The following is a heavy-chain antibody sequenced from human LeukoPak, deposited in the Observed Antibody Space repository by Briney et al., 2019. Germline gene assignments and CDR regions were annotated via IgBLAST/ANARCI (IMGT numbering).Heavy chain of an antibody. Sequence: SVKVSCKASGGAFSSYAISWVRQAPGQGLEWMGRIIPIFGTANYAQKFQGRVTITTDESTSTAYMELSSLRSEDTAVYYCARDYYYDSSGYASWGQGTLVTVSS. CDR1: GGAFSSYA. J-gene: IGHJ4*02. D-gene: IGHD3-22*01. CDR3: ARDYYYDSSGYAS. CDR2: IIPIFGTA. V-gene: IGHV1-69*05.